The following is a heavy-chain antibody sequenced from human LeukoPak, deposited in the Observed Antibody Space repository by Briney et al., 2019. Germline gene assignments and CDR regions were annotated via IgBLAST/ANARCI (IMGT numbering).Heavy chain of an antibody. V-gene: IGHV3-11*04. CDR2: ISSSGNSI. Sequence: GGSLRLSCAASGFTFGDYYMSWIRQAPGKGLEWVSYISSSGNSISYADSVKGRFTISRDNAKNSLFLQMNSLRAEDTAVCYCARDQVSIAGTGIDYWGQGTLVTVSS. CDR1: GFTFGDYY. D-gene: IGHD6-13*01. J-gene: IGHJ4*02. CDR3: ARDQVSIAGTGIDY.